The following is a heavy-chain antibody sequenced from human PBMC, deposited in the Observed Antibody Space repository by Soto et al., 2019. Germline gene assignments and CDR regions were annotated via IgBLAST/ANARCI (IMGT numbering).Heavy chain of an antibody. CDR1: GGSISSGGYY. CDR2: IYYSGTT. J-gene: IGHJ4*02. Sequence: QVHLQESGPGLVKPSQTLALTCTVSGGSISSGGYYWYWVRQHPEKGLEWIGFIYYSGTTYYNPSLKSRVTMSADTSKNQFSLKLRSVTAADTAVYYCASRDVDTTLVGNDYWGQGSLVVVSS. CDR3: ASRDVDTTLVGNDY. D-gene: IGHD5-18*01. V-gene: IGHV4-31*03.